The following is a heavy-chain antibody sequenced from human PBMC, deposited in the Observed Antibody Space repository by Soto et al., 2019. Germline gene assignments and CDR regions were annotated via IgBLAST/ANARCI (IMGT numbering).Heavy chain of an antibody. CDR1: GYNFIDYW. CDR2: IYPGDSDT. CDR3: ARHGKFRGLTNQGFHY. Sequence: PGESLKISCKASGYNFIDYWIAWVRQMPGKGLEWVGIIYPGDSDTRYSPSFQGQVTILADKSINTAYLKWSSLQASDTAIYYCARHGKFRGLTNQGFHYWGQETPVPVSS. J-gene: IGHJ4*02. V-gene: IGHV5-51*01. D-gene: IGHD1-1*01.